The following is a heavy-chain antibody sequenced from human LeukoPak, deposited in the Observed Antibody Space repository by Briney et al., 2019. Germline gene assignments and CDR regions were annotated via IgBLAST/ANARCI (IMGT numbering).Heavy chain of an antibody. CDR2: IYHSGTT. CDR3: ASLDRNGKNYIGY. V-gene: IGHV4-59*01. D-gene: IGHD5-24*01. CDR1: GDSISNYY. Sequence: SGTLSLTCTVSGDSISNYYWNWIRQPPGKGLEWIGYIYHSGTTKYNPSLKSRVTISVDTSKNQFSLNLTSVTATDTAVYYCASLDRNGKNYIGYWGQGNLVTVPS. J-gene: IGHJ4*02.